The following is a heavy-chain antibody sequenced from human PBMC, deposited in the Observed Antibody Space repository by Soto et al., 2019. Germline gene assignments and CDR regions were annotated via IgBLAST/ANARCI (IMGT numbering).Heavy chain of an antibody. V-gene: IGHV3-23*01. CDR2: ISGSGGST. D-gene: IGHD3-22*01. J-gene: IGHJ4*02. Sequence: PVGSLRLSCAASGFTFSSYAMSWVRQAPGKGLEWVSAISGSGGSTYYADSVKGRFTISRDNSKNTLYLQMNSLRAEDTAVYYCAKPPGSYYYYSSGYYYYDYWGQATLVTVSS. CDR1: GFTFSSYA. CDR3: AKPPGSYYYYSSGYYYYDY.